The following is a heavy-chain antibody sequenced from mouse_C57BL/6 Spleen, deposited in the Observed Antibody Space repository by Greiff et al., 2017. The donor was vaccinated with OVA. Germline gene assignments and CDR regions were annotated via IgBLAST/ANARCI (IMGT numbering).Heavy chain of an antibody. CDR3: ARRGPTVVASGAMEY. CDR2: ISNLAYSN. V-gene: IGHV5-15*01. D-gene: IGHD1-1*01. CDR1: GFTFSDYG. J-gene: IGHJ4*01. Sequence: EVQVIESGGGLVQPGGSLKLSCAASGFTFSDYGMAWVRQAPRKGPEWVAFISNLAYSNYSADTVTGRFTFTSENAKYTLYLEMSSLRSEDTAMYYCARRGPTVVASGAMEYWGQGTSVTVSS.